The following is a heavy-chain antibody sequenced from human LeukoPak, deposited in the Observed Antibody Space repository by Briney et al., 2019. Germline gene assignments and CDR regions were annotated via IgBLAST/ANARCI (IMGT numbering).Heavy chain of an antibody. CDR1: GYTFTSYG. J-gene: IGHJ6*03. CDR3: ARDYPYYYYYYYMDV. D-gene: IGHD2-15*01. V-gene: IGHV1-18*01. Sequence: GASVKVSCKASGYTFTSYGISWVRQAPGQGLEWMGWISAYNGNTNYAQKLQGRVTMTTDTSTSTAYMELRSLRSDDTAVYYCARDYPYYYYYYYMDVWGKGTTVTVSS. CDR2: ISAYNGNT.